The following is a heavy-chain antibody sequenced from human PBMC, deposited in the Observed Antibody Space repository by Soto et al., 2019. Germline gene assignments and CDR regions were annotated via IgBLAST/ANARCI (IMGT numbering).Heavy chain of an antibody. V-gene: IGHV4-59*01. J-gene: IGHJ5*01. CDR1: GGSISYYY. CDR3: ARDQGYYGSGSYGRFDS. D-gene: IGHD3-10*01. CDR2: IYYTGST. Sequence: SETLSLTCKVSGGSISYYYWSWIRQPPGKGLEWIGYIYYTGSTNYNPSLKSRVTISLDTSKYQFSLKLSSVTAADTAIYYCARDQGYYGSGSYGRFDSWGQGTLVTVSS.